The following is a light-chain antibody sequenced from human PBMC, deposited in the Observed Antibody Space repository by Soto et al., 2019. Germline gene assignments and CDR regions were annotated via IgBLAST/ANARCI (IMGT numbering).Light chain of an antibody. J-gene: IGKJ1*01. CDR2: AAS. CDR1: QSVSSSY. V-gene: IGKV3-20*01. Sequence: EIVLTQSPGTLSLSPGERTTLSCRASQSVSSSYLAWYQQKPGQAPRLLIYAASSRATAIPDRFSGSGSGTDFTLTISRLEPEDFAVYYCQQYGSSRWTFGQGTKGEIK. CDR3: QQYGSSRWT.